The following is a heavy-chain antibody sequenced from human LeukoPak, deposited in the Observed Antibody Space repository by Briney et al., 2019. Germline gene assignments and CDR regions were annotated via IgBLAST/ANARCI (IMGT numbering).Heavy chain of an antibody. V-gene: IGHV4-38-2*01. D-gene: IGHD6-13*01. J-gene: IGHJ6*03. CDR2: IYHSGST. CDR1: GFTFSSYA. CDR3: AKAGYSSSWYGYYYYYMDV. Sequence: LRLSCAASGFTFSSYAMHWVRQAPGKGLEWIGSIYHSGSTNYNPSLKSRVTISVDTSKNQFSLKLSSVTAADTAVYYCAKAGYSSSWYGYYYYYMDVWGKGTTVTVSS.